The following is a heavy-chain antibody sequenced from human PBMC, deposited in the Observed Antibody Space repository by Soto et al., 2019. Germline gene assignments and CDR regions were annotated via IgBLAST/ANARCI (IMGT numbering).Heavy chain of an antibody. D-gene: IGHD3-22*01. Sequence: QVPLVQSGAEVKKPGASVKVSCKASGYTFTSYGISWVRQAPGQGLEWMGWISAYNGNTNYAQKLQGRVTMTTDTSTSTAYMELRSLRSDDTAVYYCARDSLPSYYYDSSGRAADYWGQGTLVTVSS. V-gene: IGHV1-18*01. J-gene: IGHJ4*02. CDR3: ARDSLPSYYYDSSGRAADY. CDR1: GYTFTSYG. CDR2: ISAYNGNT.